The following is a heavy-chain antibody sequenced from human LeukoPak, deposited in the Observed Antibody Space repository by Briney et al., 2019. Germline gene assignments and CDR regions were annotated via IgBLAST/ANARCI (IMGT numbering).Heavy chain of an antibody. CDR1: GDSINSGGYS. Sequence: PSQTLSLTCVVSGDSINSGGYSWSWIRQPPGKGLEWIGHIYYSGSTYYNPSLKSRVSISVDRAKNQFSLKVTSVTAADTAVYYCASQRYCSSTSCPTHAFDIWGQGTMVTVSS. CDR2: IYYSGST. V-gene: IGHV4-30-2*01. J-gene: IGHJ3*02. CDR3: ASQRYCSSTSCPTHAFDI. D-gene: IGHD2-2*01.